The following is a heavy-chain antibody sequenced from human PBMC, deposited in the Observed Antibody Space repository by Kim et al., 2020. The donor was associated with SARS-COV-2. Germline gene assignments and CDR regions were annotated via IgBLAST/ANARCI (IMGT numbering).Heavy chain of an antibody. J-gene: IGHJ6*02. Sequence: GGSLRHSCAASRFTFSSYDMHWVRQATGKGLEWVSAIGTAGDTYYPGSVKGRFTISRENAKNSLYPQMNSLRAGDTAVYYCARQKPYYGMDVWGQGTTVTVSS. V-gene: IGHV3-13*01. CDR1: RFTFSSYD. CDR3: ARQKPYYGMDV. CDR2: IGTAGDT.